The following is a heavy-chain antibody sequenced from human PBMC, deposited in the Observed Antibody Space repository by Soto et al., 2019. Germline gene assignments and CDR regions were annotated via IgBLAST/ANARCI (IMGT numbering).Heavy chain of an antibody. D-gene: IGHD3-3*01. CDR1: GFTFSSYG. CDR2: ISHDGSNK. Sequence: PGGSLRLSCAASGFTFSSYGMHWVRQAPGKGLEWVAVISHDGSNKYYADSVKGRFTISRDNSKNTLYLQMNSLRAEDTAVYYCAKKSGVVLRFLEWSYYFDYWGQGTLVTVSS. CDR3: AKKSGVVLRFLEWSYYFDY. J-gene: IGHJ4*02. V-gene: IGHV3-30*18.